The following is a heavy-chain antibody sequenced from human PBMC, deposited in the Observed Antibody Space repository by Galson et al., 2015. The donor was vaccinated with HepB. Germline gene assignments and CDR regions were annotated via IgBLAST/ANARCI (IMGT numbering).Heavy chain of an antibody. V-gene: IGHV3-21*01. CDR2: ISSSSSYI. D-gene: IGHD4-17*01. CDR1: GFTFSSYS. Sequence: SLRLSCAASGFTFSSYSMNWVRQAPGKGLEWVSSISSSSSYIYYADSVKGRFTISRDNAKNSLYLQMNSLRAEDTAVYYCARDHDYGDPAFDYWGQGTLVTVSS. CDR3: ARDHDYGDPAFDY. J-gene: IGHJ4*02.